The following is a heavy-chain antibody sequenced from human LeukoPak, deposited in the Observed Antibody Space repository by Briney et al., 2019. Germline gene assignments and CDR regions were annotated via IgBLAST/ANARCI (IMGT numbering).Heavy chain of an antibody. Sequence: SGPTLVKPTQTLTLTCTFSGFSLSTSGVGVGWIRQPPGKALEWLALIYWNDDKRYSPSLKSRLTITKDTSKNQVVLTMTNMDPVDTATYYCAHETSGYSSSWYVGAFDYWGQGTLVTVSS. V-gene: IGHV2-5*01. CDR1: GFSLSTSGVG. J-gene: IGHJ4*02. CDR2: IYWNDDK. D-gene: IGHD6-13*01. CDR3: AHETSGYSSSWYVGAFDY.